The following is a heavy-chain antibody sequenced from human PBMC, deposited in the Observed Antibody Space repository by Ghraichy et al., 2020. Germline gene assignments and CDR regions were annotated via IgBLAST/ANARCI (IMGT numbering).Heavy chain of an antibody. CDR1: GYTFTGYY. CDR3: ARGNGVVTYQNWFDP. Sequence: ASVKVSCKASGYTFTGYYMHWVRQAPGQGLEWMGRINPNSGGTNYAQKFQGRVTMTRDTSISTAYMELSRLRSDDTAVYYCARGNGVVTYQNWFDPWGQGTLVTVSS. D-gene: IGHD3-3*01. V-gene: IGHV1-2*06. J-gene: IGHJ5*02. CDR2: INPNSGGT.